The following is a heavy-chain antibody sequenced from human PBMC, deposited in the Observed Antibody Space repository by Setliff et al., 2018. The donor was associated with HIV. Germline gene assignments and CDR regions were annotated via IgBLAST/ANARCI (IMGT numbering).Heavy chain of an antibody. CDR3: ARDGSSSWSFDY. Sequence: GSLRLSCAASGFTFSRFEMNWVRQAPGKGLEWVSYISGSGSTIYNAGSVKGRFTITRDNAKNSLYLQMNSLRAEDTAIYYCARDGSSSWSFDYWGQGTLVTVSS. CDR1: GFTFSRFE. V-gene: IGHV3-48*03. CDR2: ISGSGSTI. D-gene: IGHD6-13*01. J-gene: IGHJ4*02.